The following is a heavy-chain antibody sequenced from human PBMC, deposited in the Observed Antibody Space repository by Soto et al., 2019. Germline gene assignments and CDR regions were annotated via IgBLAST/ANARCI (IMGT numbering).Heavy chain of an antibody. D-gene: IGHD3-3*01. V-gene: IGHV5-10-1*01. CDR3: ATERITIFGVVKV. CDR1: GYSFTSYW. Sequence: GESLKISCKGSGYSFTSYWISWVRQMPGKGLEWMGRIDPSDSYTNYSPSFQGHVTISADKSISTAYLQWSSLKASDTAMYYCATERITIFGVVKVWGQGTRVTVSS. CDR2: IDPSDSYT. J-gene: IGHJ6*02.